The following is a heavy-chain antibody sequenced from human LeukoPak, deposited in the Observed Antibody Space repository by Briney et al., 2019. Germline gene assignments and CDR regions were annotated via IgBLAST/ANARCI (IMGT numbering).Heavy chain of an antibody. CDR3: ARSLAAARSGWSRNYYFYYYMDV. V-gene: IGHV1-18*01. CDR2: ISAYNGNT. J-gene: IGHJ6*03. D-gene: IGHD6-13*01. CDR1: GYTFTSYG. Sequence: ASVKVSCKASGYTFTSYGISWVRQAPGQGLEWMGWISAYNGNTNSAQKLQGRVTMTTDTSTRTAYMELRSLRSDDTAVYYCARSLAAARSGWSRNYYFYYYMDVWGKGTTVTVSS.